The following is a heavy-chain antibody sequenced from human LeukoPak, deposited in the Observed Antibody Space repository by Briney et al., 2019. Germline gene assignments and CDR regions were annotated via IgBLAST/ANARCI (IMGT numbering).Heavy chain of an antibody. J-gene: IGHJ4*02. CDR3: ARDRAMVGDY. V-gene: IGHV3-23*01. D-gene: IGHD5-18*01. Sequence: GGSLRLSCAASGLTFSNYAMTWVRQAPGKGLEWVSTISGSDGSTYYADSVKGRFSISRDNSKNTLYLQMNSLRAEDTAVYYCARDRAMVGDYWGQGTLVTVSS. CDR1: GLTFSNYA. CDR2: ISGSDGST.